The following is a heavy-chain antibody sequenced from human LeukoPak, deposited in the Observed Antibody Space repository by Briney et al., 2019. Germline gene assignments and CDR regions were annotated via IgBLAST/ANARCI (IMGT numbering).Heavy chain of an antibody. CDR1: GFTFDDYG. V-gene: IGHV3-20*01. D-gene: IGHD3-10*01. Sequence: PGGSLRLSCASSGFTFDDYGMSWVRQAPGKGREGVSGINWNGGSTGYADSLKGRFTISRDNAKNSLYLQMNSLRAEDTALYHCARGGGSGSEHYYYYYMDVWGKGTTVTISS. CDR3: ARGGGSGSEHYYYYYMDV. J-gene: IGHJ6*03. CDR2: INWNGGST.